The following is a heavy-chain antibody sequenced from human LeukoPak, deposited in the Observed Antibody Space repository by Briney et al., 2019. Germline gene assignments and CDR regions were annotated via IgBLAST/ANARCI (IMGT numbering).Heavy chain of an antibody. V-gene: IGHV4-34*01. Sequence: SETLSLTCAVNGGSFSGYYWSWIRQPPGKGLEWIGEINHSGSTNYNPSLKSRVTISVDTSKNQFSLKLSSVTAADTAVYYCARGRGDPYDFWSGGDPVWGQGTLVTVSS. D-gene: IGHD3-3*01. CDR1: GGSFSGYY. J-gene: IGHJ4*02. CDR2: INHSGST. CDR3: ARGRGDPYDFWSGGDPV.